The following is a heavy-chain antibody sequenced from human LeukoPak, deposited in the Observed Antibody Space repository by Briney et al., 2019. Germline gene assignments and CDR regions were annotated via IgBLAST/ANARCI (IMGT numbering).Heavy chain of an antibody. CDR2: INHSGST. CDR1: GGSFSGYY. CDR3: ARGGLVPAAIRRGWFDP. V-gene: IGHV4-34*01. J-gene: IGHJ5*02. D-gene: IGHD2-2*01. Sequence: SETLSLTCAVYGGSFSGYYWSWIRQPPGKGLEWIGEINHSGSTNYNPSPKSRVTISVDTSKNQFSLKLSSVTAADTAVYYCARGGLVPAAIRRGWFDPWGQGTLVTVSS.